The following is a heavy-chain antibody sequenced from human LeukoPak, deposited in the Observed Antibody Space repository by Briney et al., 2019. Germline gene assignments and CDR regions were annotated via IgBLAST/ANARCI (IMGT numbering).Heavy chain of an antibody. Sequence: KPSETLSLTCAVYGGSFSGYYWSWIRQPPGKGLEWIGEINHSGSTNYNPSLKSRVTISVDTSKNQFSLKLSSVTAADTAVYYCARELDGVVVVVAFDIWGQGTMVTVSS. J-gene: IGHJ3*02. CDR1: GGSFSGYY. CDR2: INHSGST. D-gene: IGHD3-22*01. V-gene: IGHV4-34*01. CDR3: ARELDGVVVVVAFDI.